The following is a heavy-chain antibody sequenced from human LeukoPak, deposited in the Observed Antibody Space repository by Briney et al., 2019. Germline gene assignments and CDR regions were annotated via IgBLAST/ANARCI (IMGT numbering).Heavy chain of an antibody. Sequence: GGSLSLSCAASGFTFSSYELNWVRKAQGKGMEWVSYISSSGSTIYYADSVKGRFTISRDNAKNSLYLQMNSLRAEDTAVYYCARVALWFGSGSAFDIWGQGTMVTVSS. J-gene: IGHJ3*02. V-gene: IGHV3-48*03. CDR3: ARVALWFGSGSAFDI. CDR2: ISSSGSTI. D-gene: IGHD3-10*01. CDR1: GFTFSSYE.